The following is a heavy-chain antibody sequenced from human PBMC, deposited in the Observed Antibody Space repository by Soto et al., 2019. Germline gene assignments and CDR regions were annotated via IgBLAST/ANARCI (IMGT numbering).Heavy chain of an antibody. D-gene: IGHD2-15*01. CDR2: IYYSGST. CDR3: AREGDCSGGSCYSFWFDP. V-gene: IGHV4-59*01. CDR1: GGSISSYY. J-gene: IGHJ5*02. Sequence: KASETLSLTCTVSGGSISSYYWSWIRQPPGKGLEWIGYIYYSGSTNYNPSLKSRVTISVDTSKNQFSLKLSSVTAADTAVYYCAREGDCSGGSCYSFWFDPWGQGTLVTVSS.